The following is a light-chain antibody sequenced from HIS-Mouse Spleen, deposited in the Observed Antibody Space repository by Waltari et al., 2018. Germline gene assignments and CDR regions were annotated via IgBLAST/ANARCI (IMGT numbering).Light chain of an antibody. J-gene: IGKJ2*01. V-gene: IGKV3-20*01. CDR1: QSVSSSY. Sequence: EIVLTQSPGTLSLSPGERATLSCRASQSVSSSYLAWYQQQPGQAPRRLIYGASSRATGIPDRFSGSGSGTDFTLTISRLEPEDFAVYYCQQYGSSPPYTFGQGTKLEIK. CDR2: GAS. CDR3: QQYGSSPPYT.